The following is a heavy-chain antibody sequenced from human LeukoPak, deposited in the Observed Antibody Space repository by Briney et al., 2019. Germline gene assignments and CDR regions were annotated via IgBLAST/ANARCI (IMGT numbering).Heavy chain of an antibody. V-gene: IGHV5-51*01. CDR1: GYRLTHYW. Sequence: EALEISRKGSGYRLTHYWIGLGRQMPGKGLEGMGDIYPGDSDTRYSPSFQGQVTISADKSISTAYLQWSSLKASDTAMYYCARSGSIAAAGTIWFDPWGQGTLVTVSS. D-gene: IGHD6-13*01. CDR2: IYPGDSDT. J-gene: IGHJ5*02. CDR3: ARSGSIAAAGTIWFDP.